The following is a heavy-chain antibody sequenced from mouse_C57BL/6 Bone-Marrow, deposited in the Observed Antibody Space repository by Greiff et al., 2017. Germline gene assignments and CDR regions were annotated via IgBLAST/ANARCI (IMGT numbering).Heavy chain of an antibody. CDR3: ARSRYQYDYHAMDY. Sequence: QVQLQQSGTELVKPGASVKLSCKASGYTFTSYWMHWVKQRPGQGLEWIGNINPSNGGTNYNEKFKSKATLTVDKSSSTAYMQLSSLTSEDSAVXYCARSRYQYDYHAMDYWGQGTSGTVSS. CDR2: INPSNGGT. CDR1: GYTFTSYW. V-gene: IGHV1-53*01. D-gene: IGHD5-1-1*01. J-gene: IGHJ4*01.